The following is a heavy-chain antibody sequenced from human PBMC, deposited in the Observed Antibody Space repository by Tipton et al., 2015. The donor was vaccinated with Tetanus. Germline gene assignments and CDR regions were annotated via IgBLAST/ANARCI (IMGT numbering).Heavy chain of an antibody. Sequence: TLSLTCTVSGGSISGSYWNWIRQPAGKGLEWVGHISNGNTDYSTSLKSRVTLSVDLSKNQFSLQLRAVTAADTAVYYCARGITDGYNRRLDYWGQGLRVAVS. CDR2: ISNGNT. D-gene: IGHD5-24*01. CDR1: GGSISGSY. V-gene: IGHV4-4*07. CDR3: ARGITDGYNRRLDY. J-gene: IGHJ4*02.